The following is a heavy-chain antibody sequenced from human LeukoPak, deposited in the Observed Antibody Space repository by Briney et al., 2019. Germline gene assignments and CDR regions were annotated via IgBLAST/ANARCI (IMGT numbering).Heavy chain of an antibody. J-gene: IGHJ4*02. CDR3: ARGLRRFWSGNFDY. CDR1: GGSISSSSYY. Sequence: ASETLSLTCTVSGGSISSSSYYWGWIRQPPGKGLEWIGSIYYSGSTYYNPSLKSRVTISVDTSKNQFSLKLSSVTAADTAVYYCARGLRRFWSGNFDYWGQGTLVTVSS. CDR2: IYYSGST. V-gene: IGHV4-39*07. D-gene: IGHD3-3*01.